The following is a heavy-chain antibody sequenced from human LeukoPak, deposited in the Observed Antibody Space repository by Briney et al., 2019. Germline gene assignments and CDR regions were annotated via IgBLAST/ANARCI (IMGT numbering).Heavy chain of an antibody. CDR2: ISYDGSSK. J-gene: IGHJ4*02. CDR1: GFTFSSYG. CDR3: AKEALSGYSYGYWGN. V-gene: IGHV3-30*18. Sequence: PGGSLRLSCAASGFTFSSYGMHWVRQAPGKGLEWVAVISYDGSSKYYADSVKGRFTISRDNSKNTLYLQMNSLRAEDTAVYYCAKEALSGYSYGYWGNWGQGTLVTVSS. D-gene: IGHD5-18*01.